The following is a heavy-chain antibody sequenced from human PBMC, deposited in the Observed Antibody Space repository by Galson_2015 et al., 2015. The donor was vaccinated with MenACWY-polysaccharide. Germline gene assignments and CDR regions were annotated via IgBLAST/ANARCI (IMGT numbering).Heavy chain of an antibody. CDR3: ARHKTTVTTFDY. Sequence: SVKVSCKASGYTFTSYGISWVRQAPGQGLEWMGWINAYNGNTNYAQKLQGRVTMTTDTSTSTAYMELRSLRSDDTAVYYCARHKTTVTTFDYWGQGALVTVSS. V-gene: IGHV1-18*01. CDR2: INAYNGNT. CDR1: GYTFTSYG. D-gene: IGHD4-17*01. J-gene: IGHJ4*02.